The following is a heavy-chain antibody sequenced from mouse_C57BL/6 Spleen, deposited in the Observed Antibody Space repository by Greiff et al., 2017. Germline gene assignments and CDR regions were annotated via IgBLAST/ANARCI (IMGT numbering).Heavy chain of an antibody. D-gene: IGHD1-1*01. CDR1: GYTFTSYW. CDR2: IDPSDSYT. Sequence: VQLQQPGAELVMPGASVKLSCKASGYTFTSYWMHWVKQRPGQGLEWIGEIDPSDSYTNYNQKFKGKSTLTVDKSSSTAYMQLSSLTSEDSAVYYCARYYYGSSYSYYYARDYWGQGTSVTVSS. CDR3: ARYYYGSSYSYYYARDY. J-gene: IGHJ4*01. V-gene: IGHV1-69*01.